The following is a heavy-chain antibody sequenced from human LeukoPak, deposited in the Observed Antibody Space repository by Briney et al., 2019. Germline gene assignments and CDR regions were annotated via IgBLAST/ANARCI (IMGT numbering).Heavy chain of an antibody. D-gene: IGHD2-21*02. V-gene: IGHV1-46*01. CDR1: GYTFTSYY. CDR3: ARVYCGGDCYVNDAFDI. J-gene: IGHJ3*02. CDR2: INPSGGST. Sequence: GASVKVSCKASGYTFTSYYMHWVRQAPGQGLEWMGIINPSGGSTSYAQKFQGRVTMTRDMSTSTVYMELSSLRSEDTAVYYCARVYCGGDCYVNDAFDIWGQGTMVTVSS.